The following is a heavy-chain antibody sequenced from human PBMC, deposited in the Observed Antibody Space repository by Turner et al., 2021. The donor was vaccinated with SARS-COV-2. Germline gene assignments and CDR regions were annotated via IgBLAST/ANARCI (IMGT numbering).Heavy chain of an antibody. CDR1: GGSISSSSYY. CDR2: IYYSGIT. Sequence: QLQLQESGPGLVKPSETLSLPCTVSGGSISSSSYYWGWIRQPPGKGLEWIGSIYYSGITYYNPSLKSRVTISVDTSKNQFSLKLSSVTAADTAVYYWARHWEVAAAAYLARFDPWGQGTLVTVSS. CDR3: ARHWEVAAAAYLARFDP. V-gene: IGHV4-39*01. D-gene: IGHD6-13*01. J-gene: IGHJ5*02.